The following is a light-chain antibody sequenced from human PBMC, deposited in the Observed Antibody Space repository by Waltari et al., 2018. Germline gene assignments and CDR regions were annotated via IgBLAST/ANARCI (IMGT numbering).Light chain of an antibody. J-gene: IGLJ1*01. CDR2: STD. Sequence: QSLLTQAPSASGTPGQRVTVSCSGSMSNVGGGGVGGYQPVPGESPQLLIYSTDARPSGVPDRFSGSKSGTSASLAIRGLRSEDEGDYYCASWDSGLKAYVFGTGTKVTAL. V-gene: IGLV1-44*01. CDR3: ASWDSGLKAYV. CDR1: MSNVGGGG.